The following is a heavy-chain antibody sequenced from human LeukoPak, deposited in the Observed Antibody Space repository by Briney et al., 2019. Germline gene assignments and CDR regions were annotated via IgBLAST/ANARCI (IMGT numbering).Heavy chain of an antibody. CDR1: GVSISSSNSY. CDR2: IYYTGNT. D-gene: IGHD3/OR15-3a*01. J-gene: IGHJ4*02. Sequence: SETPSLTCTVSGVSISSSNSYWRWIRQPPGKGLEWIGSIYYTGNTYYNASLKSRVTISIDTSKNQISLRLTSVTATDTAIYYCARQTGSGLFILPGGQGTLVTVSS. V-gene: IGHV4-39*01. CDR3: ARQTGSGLFILP.